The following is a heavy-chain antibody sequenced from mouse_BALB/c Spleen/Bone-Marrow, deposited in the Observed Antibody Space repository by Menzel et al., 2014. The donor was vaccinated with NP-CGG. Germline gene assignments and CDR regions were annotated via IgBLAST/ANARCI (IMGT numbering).Heavy chain of an antibody. J-gene: IGHJ1*01. CDR1: GYTFSRYW. D-gene: IGHD1-1*01. V-gene: IGHV1-9*01. CDR2: ILPGSGST. Sequence: VQRVESEPELMKPGASVKISCKATGYTFSRYWIEWVKQRPGHGLEWIGEILPGSGSTNYNEKFKGKATLTADTSSNTAYMQLSSLTSEDSAVYYCARWGYGSSYVGYFDVWGAGTTVTVSS. CDR3: ARWGYGSSYVGYFDV.